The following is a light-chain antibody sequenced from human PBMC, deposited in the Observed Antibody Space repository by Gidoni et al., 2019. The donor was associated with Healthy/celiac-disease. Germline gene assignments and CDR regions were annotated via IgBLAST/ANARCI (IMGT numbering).Light chain of an antibody. V-gene: IGKV2-28*01. CDR2: LGS. CDR1: QSLLHSNGYNY. CDR3: MQGLQTPRT. Sequence: IVMPQSPLSLHVTPGEPASISCRSSQSLLHSNGYNYLDWDLQKPEQSPQLMIYLGSNRACVVPDRSSGSGSGAYITLKSSREEDEDVGVYYCMQGLQTPRTFGQGTKVEIK. J-gene: IGKJ2*01.